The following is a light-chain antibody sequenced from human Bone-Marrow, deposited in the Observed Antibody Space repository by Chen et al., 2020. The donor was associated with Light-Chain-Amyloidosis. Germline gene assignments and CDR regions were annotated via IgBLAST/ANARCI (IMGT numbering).Light chain of an antibody. CDR2: RDT. J-gene: IGLJ2*01. V-gene: IGLV3-25*03. CDR3: QSADSSGTYEVI. CDR1: DLPTKY. Sequence: SYELTPPPSVSVSPGQTARITCSGDDLPTKYAYWYQQKPGQAPVLVIHRDTERPSGISERFSGCSSGTTATLTISGVQAEDEADYHCQSADSSGTYEVIFGGGTKLTVL.